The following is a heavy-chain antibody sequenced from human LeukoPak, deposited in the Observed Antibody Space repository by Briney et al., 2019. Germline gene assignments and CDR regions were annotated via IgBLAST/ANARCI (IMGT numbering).Heavy chain of an antibody. CDR3: ARGGAATVYYYYMDV. J-gene: IGHJ6*03. D-gene: IGHD2-15*01. Sequence: GASVKVSRKASGYTFTSYDINWVRQATGQGLEWMGWMNPNSGNTGYAQKFQGRVTMTRNTSISTAYMELSSLRSEDTAVYYCARGGAATVYYYYMDVWGKGTTVTVSS. CDR1: GYTFTSYD. V-gene: IGHV1-8*01. CDR2: MNPNSGNT.